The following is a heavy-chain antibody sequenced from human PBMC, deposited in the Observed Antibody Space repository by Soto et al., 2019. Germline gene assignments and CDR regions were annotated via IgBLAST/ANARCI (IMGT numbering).Heavy chain of an antibody. D-gene: IGHD3-9*01. V-gene: IGHV1-18*01. CDR3: LRDTRDYFASATSPNP. CDR1: GYRFNDYA. Sequence: IQLVQSGPEVKKPGASVKVSCKASGYRFNDYAISLVRQAPGRGLEWLGWISAYSGQTNLAEKLKGRVTMTAEASTTTAYIELRSLRSEDTAIYFCLRDTRDYFASATSPNPWGQGNLVTVSS. J-gene: IGHJ5*02. CDR2: ISAYSGQT.